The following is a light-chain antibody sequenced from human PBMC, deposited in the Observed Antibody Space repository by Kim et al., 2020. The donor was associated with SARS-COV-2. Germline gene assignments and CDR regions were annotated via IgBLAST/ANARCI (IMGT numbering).Light chain of an antibody. J-gene: IGKJ4*01. Sequence: SPGERATLSCRASQSVSSSYLAGYQQKPGQAPRLLIYGASSRPTGIPDRFSGSGSGTDFTLTISRLEPEDFAVYYCQQYGSSPLTFGGGTKVDIK. CDR1: QSVSSSY. CDR2: GAS. V-gene: IGKV3-20*01. CDR3: QQYGSSPLT.